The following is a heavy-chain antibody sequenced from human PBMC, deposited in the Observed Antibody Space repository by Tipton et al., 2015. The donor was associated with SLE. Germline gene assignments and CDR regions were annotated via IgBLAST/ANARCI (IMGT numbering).Heavy chain of an antibody. D-gene: IGHD3-9*01. Sequence: GLVKPSETLSLTCTVSGYSIRSGYYWGWIRQSTGQGLEWIASINHSGTSYYNPSLKTRVTISVDTSKNKFSLKLTSVNAADTAAYYCGRDRPTGYNDYWGQGIHVIVSS. V-gene: IGHV4-38-2*02. CDR1: GYSIRSGYY. CDR3: GRDRPTGYNDY. J-gene: IGHJ4*02. CDR2: INHSGTS.